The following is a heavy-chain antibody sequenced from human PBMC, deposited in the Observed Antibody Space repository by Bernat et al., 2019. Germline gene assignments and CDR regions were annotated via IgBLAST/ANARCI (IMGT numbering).Heavy chain of an antibody. V-gene: IGHV3-7*02. D-gene: IGHD6-6*01. J-gene: IGHJ6*02. CDR2: IKQDGSER. CDR3: AKCIVAACRSLYYHYGMDV. CDR1: GFNFGGYW. Sequence: EVQLVESGGGLVQPGGSLRLSCAASGFNFGGYWMTWVRQAPGKGLEWVANIKQDGSERFYVDSVKGRFTISRDNAKNSLYLQMTSLRAEDTAVYYCAKCIVAACRSLYYHYGMDVWGQGTTVTVSS.